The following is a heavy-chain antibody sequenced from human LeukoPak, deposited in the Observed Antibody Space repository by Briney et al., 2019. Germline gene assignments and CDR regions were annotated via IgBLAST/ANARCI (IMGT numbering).Heavy chain of an antibody. CDR3: ARVGASWFEDS. V-gene: IGHV3-74*01. D-gene: IGHD6-13*01. CDR2: INSDNSLI. Sequence: GESLRLSCVASGFTFSDYWMNWVRQAPGKGLVWVSRINSDNSLINYEDSVEGRFTISRDNAKNTVYLQMNSLTVEDTAVYYCARVGASWFEDSWGQGTLVTVSS. CDR1: GFTFSDYW. J-gene: IGHJ4*02.